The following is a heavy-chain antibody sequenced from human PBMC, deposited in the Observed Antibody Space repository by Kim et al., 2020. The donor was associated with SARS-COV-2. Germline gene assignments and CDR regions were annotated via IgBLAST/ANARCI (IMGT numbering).Heavy chain of an antibody. Sequence: ASVKVSCKTSGYTFDTYYIQWVRQAPGQGLEWMGRINPSTDTTVYAEKFQDRVTMTRDMSTRTVYMRLNNLKFEDTAVYYCARDDSGWHVGLVFWGQGTLLTVSS. CDR3: ARDDSGWHVGLVF. CDR2: INPSTDTT. D-gene: IGHD6-19*01. J-gene: IGHJ4*02. CDR1: GYTFDTYY. V-gene: IGHV1-46*02.